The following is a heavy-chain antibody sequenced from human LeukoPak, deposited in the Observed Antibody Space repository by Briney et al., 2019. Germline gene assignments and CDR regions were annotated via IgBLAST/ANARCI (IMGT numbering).Heavy chain of an antibody. J-gene: IGHJ6*02. CDR1: GGSISTYY. CDR3: ARSYDSRGYYYYGMDV. Sequence: SETLSLTCTFCGGSISTYYWSWIRRPPGKGLEGVGYIYYTGSTNYNPSLKSRVTISVDTSKNQFSLKLSSVTTADTAVYFCARSYDSRGYYYYGMDVWGQGTTVTVSS. CDR2: IYYTGST. D-gene: IGHD3-22*01. V-gene: IGHV4-59*01.